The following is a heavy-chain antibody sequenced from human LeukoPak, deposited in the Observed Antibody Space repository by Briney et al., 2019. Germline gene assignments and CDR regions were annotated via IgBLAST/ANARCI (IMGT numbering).Heavy chain of an antibody. J-gene: IGHJ6*02. CDR3: ARVGICDGGSCYYYGMDV. CDR2: IESDGSST. CDR1: GFTFSSHW. D-gene: IGHD3-3*01. Sequence: GGSLRLSCAASGFTFSSHWMHWVRHTPGKGLVWVSRIESDGSSTSYADSVKGRFTISRDNAKNTLHLQMNSLRAEDTAVYYCARVGICDGGSCYYYGMDVWGQGTTVTVSS. V-gene: IGHV3-74*01.